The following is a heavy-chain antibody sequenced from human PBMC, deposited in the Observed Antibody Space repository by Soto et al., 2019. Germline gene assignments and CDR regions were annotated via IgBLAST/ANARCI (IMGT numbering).Heavy chain of an antibody. CDR1: GGTFSSYA. D-gene: IGHD3-10*01. CDR3: ARSSITLVRGADYTMDV. CDR2: IIPIFGTA. Sequence: QVQLVQSGAEVKKPGSSVKASCKASGGTFSSYAISWVRQAPGQGLEWMGGIIPIFGTANYAQKFQDRVTITADESTSTAYMELSSLRSEDTAVYYCARSSITLVRGADYTMDVWGQGITVTVSS. V-gene: IGHV1-69*01. J-gene: IGHJ6*02.